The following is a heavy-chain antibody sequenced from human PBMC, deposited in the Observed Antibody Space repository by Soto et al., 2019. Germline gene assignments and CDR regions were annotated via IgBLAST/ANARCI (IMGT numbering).Heavy chain of an antibody. D-gene: IGHD5-12*01. CDR1: GGSISSGDYY. V-gene: IGHV4-30-4*01. J-gene: IGHJ6*02. CDR3: ARVGRKWPHYYAMDV. Sequence: SETLSLTCTVSGGSISSGDYYWSWIRQPPGKGLEWIGYIYYSGSMYYNPSLKSRVTISVDTSKNQFSLKLSSVTAADTAVYYCARVGRKWPHYYAMDVWGQGTTVTVSS. CDR2: IYYSGSM.